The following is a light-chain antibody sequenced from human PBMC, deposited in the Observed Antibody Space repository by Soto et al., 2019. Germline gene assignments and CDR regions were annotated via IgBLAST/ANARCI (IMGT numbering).Light chain of an antibody. CDR1: NSDVGSYNL. CDR3: CSYAGSSTWV. CDR2: EGS. V-gene: IGLV2-23*01. Sequence: QSALTQPASVSGSPGQSITISCTGTNSDVGSYNLVSWYQQYPGKAPKLMIYEGSKRPSGVSNRFSGSKSGNTASLTISGLQAEDEADYYCCSYAGSSTWVFGGGTKVTVL. J-gene: IGLJ3*02.